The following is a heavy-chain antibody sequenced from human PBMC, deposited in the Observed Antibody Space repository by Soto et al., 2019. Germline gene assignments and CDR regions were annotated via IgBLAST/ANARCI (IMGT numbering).Heavy chain of an antibody. CDR3: ARDRWWLVH. CDR2: IKQDGGEK. D-gene: IGHD6-19*01. Sequence: EVQLVESGGGLVQPGGSLRLSCAASGFTFSGYWMNWVRQAPGKGLEWVANIKQDGGEKYYVDSVKGRFTISRDNAKNSLYLRMNSLSAEDTAVYYCARDRWWLVHWGQGTLVTVSS. V-gene: IGHV3-7*01. CDR1: GFTFSGYW. J-gene: IGHJ4*02.